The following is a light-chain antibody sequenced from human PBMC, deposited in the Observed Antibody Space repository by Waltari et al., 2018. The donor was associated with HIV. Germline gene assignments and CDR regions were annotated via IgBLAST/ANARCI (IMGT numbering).Light chain of an antibody. Sequence: QSVLTQPPSVSGAPGRRVTLSCTGSSSNIGAGYDVNWYQQLPGTAPKLLIYDNNNRPSGVPDRFSGSKSDTSASLAITGLQAEDEADYYCAAWGNSLSLLFGGGTKLTVL. CDR2: DNN. CDR3: AAWGNSLSLL. J-gene: IGLJ2*01. CDR1: SSNIGAGYD. V-gene: IGLV1-40*01.